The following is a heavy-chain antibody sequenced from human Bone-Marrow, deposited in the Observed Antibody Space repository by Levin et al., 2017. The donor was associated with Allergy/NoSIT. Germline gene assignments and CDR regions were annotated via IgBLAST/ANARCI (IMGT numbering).Heavy chain of an antibody. D-gene: IGHD1-26*01. CDR2: ISGSGGST. V-gene: IGHV3-23*01. CDR3: AKGEEGATYDYYGMDV. Sequence: GGSLRLSCAASGFTFSSYAMSWVRQAPGKGLEWVSAISGSGGSTYYADSVKGRFTISRDNSKNTLYLQMNSLRAEDTAVYYCAKGEEGATYDYYGMDVWGQGTTVTVSS. J-gene: IGHJ6*02. CDR1: GFTFSSYA.